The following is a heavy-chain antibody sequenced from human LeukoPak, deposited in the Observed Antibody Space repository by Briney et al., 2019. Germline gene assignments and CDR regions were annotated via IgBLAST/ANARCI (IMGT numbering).Heavy chain of an antibody. D-gene: IGHD6-6*01. CDR2: SNPNSGGT. Sequence: ASVKVSCKASRYTFTSYGIGWVRQAPGQGLEWMGWSNPNSGGTNYAQKFQGRVTMTRDTSISTAYMELSRLRSDDTAVYYCAREGGIARPPYLYYYIDVWGKGTTVTVSS. CDR1: RYTFTSYG. J-gene: IGHJ6*03. V-gene: IGHV1-2*02. CDR3: AREGGIARPPYLYYYIDV.